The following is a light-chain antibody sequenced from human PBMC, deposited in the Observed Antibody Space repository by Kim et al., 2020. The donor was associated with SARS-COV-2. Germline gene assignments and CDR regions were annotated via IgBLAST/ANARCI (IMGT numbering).Light chain of an antibody. CDR1: ESIGTY. Sequence: TAVGDRDTLTCRASESIGTYLYWYQQKPRKAPNRLIYDASSLQSVVPSRFSGGGSGTDFTLTISSLEPEDFATYSCQQYYSSWTFGQGIKVDIK. CDR3: QQYYSSWT. V-gene: IGKV1-39*01. CDR2: DAS. J-gene: IGKJ1*01.